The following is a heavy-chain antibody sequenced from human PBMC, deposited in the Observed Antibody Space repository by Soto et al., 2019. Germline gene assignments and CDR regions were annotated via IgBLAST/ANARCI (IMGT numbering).Heavy chain of an antibody. Sequence: QVQLVESGGGVVQPGRSLRLSCAASGFTFNIYGMHWVRQAPGKGLEWVGVISYDGSNTYYADSVKGRVNIARDNSRNTLYLQMNSLRPDDAAVYYCAKDRSRRRWVGASDIDAWGQGTLVTVSS. CDR2: ISYDGSNT. CDR3: AKDRSRRRWVGASDIDA. J-gene: IGHJ5*02. V-gene: IGHV3-30*18. CDR1: GFTFNIYG. D-gene: IGHD1-26*01.